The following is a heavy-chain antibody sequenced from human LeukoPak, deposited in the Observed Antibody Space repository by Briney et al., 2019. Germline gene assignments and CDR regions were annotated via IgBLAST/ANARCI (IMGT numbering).Heavy chain of an antibody. CDR1: GFTFSSYA. D-gene: IGHD6-19*01. Sequence: SGGSLRLSCAASGFTFSSYAMSWVRQAPGKGLEWVANIKQDGSEKYYVDSVKGRFTISRDNAKNSLYLQMSSLRAEDTAVYYCASQYSSGWSGMDVWGQGTTVTVSS. CDR3: ASQYSSGWSGMDV. J-gene: IGHJ6*02. V-gene: IGHV3-7*01. CDR2: IKQDGSEK.